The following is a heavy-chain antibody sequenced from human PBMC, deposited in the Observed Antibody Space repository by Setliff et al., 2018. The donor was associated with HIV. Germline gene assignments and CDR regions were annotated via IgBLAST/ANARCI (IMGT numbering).Heavy chain of an antibody. CDR1: GYSFTSYW. D-gene: IGHD2-2*01. J-gene: IGHJ5*02. Sequence: PGESLKISCKGSGYSFTSYWIGWVRQMPGKGLEWMGIIYPIDSDTRYSPSFQGQVTISADKSISTAYLQWSSLKASDTAMYYCARRHRIGSTNGLFDTWGQGTLVTVSS. CDR3: ARRHRIGSTNGLFDT. V-gene: IGHV5-51*01. CDR2: IYPIDSDT.